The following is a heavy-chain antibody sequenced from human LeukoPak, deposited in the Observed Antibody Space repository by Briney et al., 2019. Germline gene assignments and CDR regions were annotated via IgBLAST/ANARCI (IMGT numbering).Heavy chain of an antibody. CDR1: GYTRTELA. V-gene: IGHV1-18*01. CDR2: ISAYNGNT. Sequence: ASVKVSCKVSGYTRTELAIHWVRQAPGKGLEWMGWISAYNGNTNYAQKLQGRVTMTTDTSTSTAYMELRSLRSDDTAVYYCARDGLGYCSGGSCYNVDYWGQGTLVTVSS. D-gene: IGHD2-15*01. CDR3: ARDGLGYCSGGSCYNVDY. J-gene: IGHJ4*02.